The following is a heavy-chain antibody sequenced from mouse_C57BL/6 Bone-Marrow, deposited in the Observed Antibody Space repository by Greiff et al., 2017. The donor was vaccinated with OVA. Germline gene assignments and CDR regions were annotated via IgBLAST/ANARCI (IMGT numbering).Heavy chain of an antibody. V-gene: IGHV1-81*01. D-gene: IGHD1-1*01. Sequence: QVQLQQSGAELARPGASVKLSCKASGYTFTSYGISWVKQRTGQGLEWIGEIYPRSGNTYYNEKFKGKATLTADKSSSTAYMELRSLTSEDSAVYFCARSGLLRSRWYFDVWGTGTTVTVSS. CDR3: ARSGLLRSRWYFDV. CDR2: IYPRSGNT. CDR1: GYTFTSYG. J-gene: IGHJ1*03.